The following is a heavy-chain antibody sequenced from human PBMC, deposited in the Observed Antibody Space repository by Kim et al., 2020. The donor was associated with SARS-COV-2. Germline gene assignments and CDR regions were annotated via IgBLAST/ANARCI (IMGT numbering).Heavy chain of an antibody. CDR2: IDPSDSYT. CDR1: GYSFTSYW. Sequence: GESLKISCKGSGYSFTSYWISWVRQMPGKGLEWMGRIDPSDSYTNYSPSFQGHVTISADKSISTAYLQWSSLKAADTAMYYCARPRKMAHYDILTGYTVHADNGFDPCGQGTLVTVSS. V-gene: IGHV5-10-1*01. CDR3: ARPRKMAHYDILTGYTVHADNGFDP. J-gene: IGHJ5*02. D-gene: IGHD3-9*01.